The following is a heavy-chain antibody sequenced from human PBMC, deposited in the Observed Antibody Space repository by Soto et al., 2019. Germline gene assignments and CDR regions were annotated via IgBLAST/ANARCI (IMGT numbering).Heavy chain of an antibody. V-gene: IGHV3-30-3*01. CDR1: GFTFSSYA. CDR3: ALAVAGHYYYYGMDV. J-gene: IGHJ6*02. Sequence: LRLSCAASGFTFSSYAMHWVRQAPGKGLEWVAVISYDGSNKYYADSVKGRFTISRDNSKNTLYLQMNSLRAEDTAVYYCALAVAGHYYYYGMDVWGQGTTVTVSS. D-gene: IGHD6-19*01. CDR2: ISYDGSNK.